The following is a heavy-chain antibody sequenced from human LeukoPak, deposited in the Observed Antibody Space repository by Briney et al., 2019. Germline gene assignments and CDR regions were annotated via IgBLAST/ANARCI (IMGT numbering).Heavy chain of an antibody. Sequence: PSETLSLTCTVSGGSISRYYWSWIRQPAGKGLEWIGRIYTSGSTNYNPSLKSRVTMSVDTSKNQFSLKLSSVTAADTAVYYCARDPPDYGDYGEYFQHWGQGTLVTVSS. CDR3: ARDPPDYGDYGEYFQH. J-gene: IGHJ1*01. V-gene: IGHV4-4*07. D-gene: IGHD4-17*01. CDR2: IYTSGST. CDR1: GGSISRYY.